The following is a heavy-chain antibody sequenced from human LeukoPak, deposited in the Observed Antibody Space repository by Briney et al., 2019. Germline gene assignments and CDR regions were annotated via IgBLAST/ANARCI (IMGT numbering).Heavy chain of an antibody. CDR2: ISGNGGTT. CDR3: ARDGARYSGSYYTDY. CDR1: GFTFSSYD. J-gene: IGHJ4*02. V-gene: IGHV3-64*01. Sequence: GGSLRLSCAASGFTFSSYDMQWVRQAPRKGLEYVSAISGNGGTTYYANSVKGRFTISRDNSKNTLYLQMGSLRAEDTAVYYCARDGARYSGSYYTDYWGQGTLVTVSS. D-gene: IGHD1-26*01.